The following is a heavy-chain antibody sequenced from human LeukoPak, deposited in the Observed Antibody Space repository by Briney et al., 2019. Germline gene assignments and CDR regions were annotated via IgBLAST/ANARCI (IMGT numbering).Heavy chain of an antibody. V-gene: IGHV1-46*01. Sequence: ASVKVSCKASGYTFTSYYMHWVRQAPGQGLEWMGIINPSGGSTSYAQKFQGRVTMTRDTSTSTVYMELSSLRSEDTAVYYCARGVMYDFWSGYYAAWFDPWGQGTLVTVSS. CDR3: ARGVMYDFWSGYYAAWFDP. CDR2: INPSGGST. D-gene: IGHD3-3*01. J-gene: IGHJ5*02. CDR1: GYTFTSYY.